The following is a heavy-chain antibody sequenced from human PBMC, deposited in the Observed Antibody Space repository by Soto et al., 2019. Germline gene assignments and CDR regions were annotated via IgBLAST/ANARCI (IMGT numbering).Heavy chain of an antibody. CDR1: GFVFKDSS. Sequence: EVLLVESGGGLVQPGGSLKLSCAASGFVFKDSSIHWVRQASGKGLEWVGRIRDRAFSYATAYAASVKGRLTISRDDSTNTAYLQMNSLKTEGAAIYYRTRLISAAQDYWGQGTLVTVSS. V-gene: IGHV3-73*01. D-gene: IGHD3-16*01. CDR2: IRDRAFSYAT. J-gene: IGHJ4*02. CDR3: TRLISAAQDY.